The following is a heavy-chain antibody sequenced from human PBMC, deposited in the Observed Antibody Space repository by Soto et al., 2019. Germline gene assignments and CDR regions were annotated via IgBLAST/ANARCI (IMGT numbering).Heavy chain of an antibody. CDR2: TSADTGNT. D-gene: IGHD3-22*01. CDR1: DYTLTSSG. V-gene: IGHV1-18*01. CDR3: ARNLITIILVVHDVDY. Sequence: QGQLVQSGAAVPKPGASVKVSCKSSDYTLTSSGISWVRQAPGQGLAWLGWTSADTGNTNNAQKLQGRVTMTTDTSTSTAPMELRGLRSDDTVVYYCARNLITIILVVHDVDYSGQGPLVTASP. J-gene: IGHJ4*02.